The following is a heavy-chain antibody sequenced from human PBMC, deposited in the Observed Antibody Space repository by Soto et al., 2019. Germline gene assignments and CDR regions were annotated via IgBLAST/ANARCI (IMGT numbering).Heavy chain of an antibody. Sequence: GESLKISCSASGFTFSSYAMHWVRQAPGKGLEYVSAISSNGGSTYYADSVKGRFTISRDNSKNTLYLQMSSLRAEDTAVYYCVKDYYQGGYVPVGTFDYWGQGTLVTVSS. V-gene: IGHV3-64D*08. J-gene: IGHJ4*02. CDR3: VKDYYQGGYVPVGTFDY. CDR2: ISSNGGST. CDR1: GFTFSSYA. D-gene: IGHD5-12*01.